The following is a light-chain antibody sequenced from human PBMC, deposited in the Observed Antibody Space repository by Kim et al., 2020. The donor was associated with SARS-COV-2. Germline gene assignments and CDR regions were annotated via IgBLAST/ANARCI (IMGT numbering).Light chain of an antibody. Sequence: QSVLTQPPSASGTPGQRVTISCSGSSSNIGSNTVNWYQQLPGTAPKLLIYTDDQRPSGVPDRFSGSKSGTSASLAISGLQSEDEAGYYCATWDDNLNAWVFGGGTKLTVL. CDR2: TDD. V-gene: IGLV1-44*01. J-gene: IGLJ3*02. CDR3: ATWDDNLNAWV. CDR1: SSNIGSNT.